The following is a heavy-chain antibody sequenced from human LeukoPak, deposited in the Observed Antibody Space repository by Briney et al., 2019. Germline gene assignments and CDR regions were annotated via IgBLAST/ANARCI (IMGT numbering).Heavy chain of an antibody. CDR3: ARDRLRFGDIVAKDFDY. CDR2: INPNSGGT. V-gene: IGHV1-2*02. Sequence: ASVKVSCKASGYTFTGYYMHWVRQAPGQGLEWMGWINPNSGGTNYAQKFQGRVTMTRDTSISTAYMELSRLRSDVTAVYYCARDRLRFGDIVAKDFDYWGQGTLVTVSS. J-gene: IGHJ4*02. CDR1: GYTFTGYY. D-gene: IGHD5-12*01.